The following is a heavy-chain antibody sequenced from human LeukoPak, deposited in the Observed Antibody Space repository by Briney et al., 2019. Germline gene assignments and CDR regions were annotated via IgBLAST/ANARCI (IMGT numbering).Heavy chain of an antibody. D-gene: IGHD2-2*01. J-gene: IGHJ4*02. CDR1: GGSISSSSYY. CDR3: ASVRCSATSCYEFYFDY. Sequence: SETLSLTCTVSGGSISSSSYYWGWIRQPPGKGLEWIGYMFYSGSTSYNPSLKSRVTISVDTSKNQFSLKLSSVTAADTAVYCASVRCSATSCYEFYFDYWGQGTLVTVSS. V-gene: IGHV4-61*05. CDR2: MFYSGST.